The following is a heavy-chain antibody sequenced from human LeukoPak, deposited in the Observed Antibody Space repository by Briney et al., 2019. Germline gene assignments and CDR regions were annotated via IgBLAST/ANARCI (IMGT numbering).Heavy chain of an antibody. J-gene: IGHJ4*02. CDR3: SKDRGVFGVAYSLDY. V-gene: IGHV3-30*02. D-gene: IGHD3-3*01. Sequence: PGGSLRLSCAASGFRFSSYGMHWVRQAPGKGLDWVAYIRYDGINEYCADSVKGRFTISRDLSKNTLFLQMNSLRPEDTAVYYCSKDRGVFGVAYSLDYWGQGTLVTVSS. CDR1: GFRFSSYG. CDR2: IRYDGINE.